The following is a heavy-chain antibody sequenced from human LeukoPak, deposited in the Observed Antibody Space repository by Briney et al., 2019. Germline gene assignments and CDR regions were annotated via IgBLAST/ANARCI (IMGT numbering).Heavy chain of an antibody. CDR1: GFTFSSYA. CDR3: AKPSRITMISYYFDY. Sequence: PGGSLRLSCAASGFTFSSYAMSWVRQAPGKGLEWVSAISGSGGSTYYADSVKGRFTISRDNSKNTLYLQMNSLRAEDTAVYYCAKPSRITMISYYFDYWGQGTLVTVSS. D-gene: IGHD3-22*01. J-gene: IGHJ4*02. CDR2: ISGSGGST. V-gene: IGHV3-23*01.